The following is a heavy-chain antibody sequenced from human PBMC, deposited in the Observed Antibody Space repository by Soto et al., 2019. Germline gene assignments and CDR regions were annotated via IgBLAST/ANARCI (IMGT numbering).Heavy chain of an antibody. J-gene: IGHJ4*01. CDR2: ISSSLGHT. CDR1: GVDFSDFH. CDR3: AAKLNFGLNL. Sequence: LRLPCVASGVDFSDFHMSWVRQARGKGLEWISYISSSLGHTDYAESVKGGFTVSRANAKSSGVLVVCDLRGVNNAVHYCAAKLNFGLNLWGQGTLDTVSS. V-gene: IGHV3-11*03. D-gene: IGHD1-7*01.